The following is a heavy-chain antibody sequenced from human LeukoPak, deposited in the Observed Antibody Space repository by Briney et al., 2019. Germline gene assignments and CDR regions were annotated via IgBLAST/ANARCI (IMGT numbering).Heavy chain of an antibody. D-gene: IGHD1-26*01. CDR2: IYTSGTTT. CDR3: ARAKKRSGRSRNFYLDV. Sequence: PSETLSLTCTVSDDPINSGVYYWNWIRQPAGKGLEGIGHIYTSGTTTNSNPSLKSRVAISLDTSKNHFSLKLSSVTAADTAVYYCARAKKRSGRSRNFYLDVWGKGTTVTVSS. J-gene: IGHJ6*03. CDR1: DDPINSGVYY. V-gene: IGHV4-61*09.